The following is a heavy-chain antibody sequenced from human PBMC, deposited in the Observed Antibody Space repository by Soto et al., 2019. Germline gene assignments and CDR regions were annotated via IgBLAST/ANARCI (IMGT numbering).Heavy chain of an antibody. J-gene: IGHJ6*03. CDR1: GGSISSYY. CDR2: IYYSGST. Sequence: PSETLSLTCTVSGGSISSYYWSWIRQPPGKGLEWIGYIYYSGSTNYNPSLKSRVTISVDTSKNQFSLKLSSVTAADTAVYYCARGGDYIWGSYRPPHMDVWGKGTTVTVSS. V-gene: IGHV4-59*01. D-gene: IGHD3-16*02. CDR3: ARGGDYIWGSYRPPHMDV.